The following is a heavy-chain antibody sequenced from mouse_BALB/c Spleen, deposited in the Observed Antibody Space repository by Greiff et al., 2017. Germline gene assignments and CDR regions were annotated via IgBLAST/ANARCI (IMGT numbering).Heavy chain of an antibody. V-gene: IGHV1S81*02. Sequence: QVQLQQPGAELVKPGASVKLSCKASGYTFTSYWMHWVKQRPGQGLEWIGEINPSNGRTNYNEKFKSKATLTVDKSSSTAYMQLSSLTSEDSAVYYGARPNWPGAMDYWGQGTSVTVSS. CDR3: ARPNWPGAMDY. CDR1: GYTFTSYW. J-gene: IGHJ4*01. D-gene: IGHD4-1*02. CDR2: INPSNGRT.